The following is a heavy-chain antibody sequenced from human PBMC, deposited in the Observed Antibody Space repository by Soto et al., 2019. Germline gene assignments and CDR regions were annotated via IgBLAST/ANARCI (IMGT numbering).Heavy chain of an antibody. D-gene: IGHD2-8*01. CDR3: ATALMVYAIRGPNWFDP. Sequence: SVKVSCKASGGTFSSYAISWVRQAPGQGLEWMGGIIPIVGTANYAQKFQGRVTMTEDTSTDTAYMELSSLRSEDTAVYYCATALMVYAIRGPNWFDPVGQGTLVTVSS. CDR1: GGTFSSYA. V-gene: IGHV1-69*06. J-gene: IGHJ5*02. CDR2: IIPIVGTA.